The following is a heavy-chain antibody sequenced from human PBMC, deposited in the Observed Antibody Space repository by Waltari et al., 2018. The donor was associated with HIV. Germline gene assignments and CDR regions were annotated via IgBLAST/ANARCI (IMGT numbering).Heavy chain of an antibody. CDR2: ITCNSGDR. CDR3: SKDGASTIFGVLNGIDV. J-gene: IGHJ6*02. V-gene: IGHV3-9*01. CDR1: GFTFDDYG. D-gene: IGHD3-3*01. Sequence: EVQLVESGGGSVQPGRSLRLSCKAAGFTFDDYGIHGVGQPPGEVLELFSCITCNSGDRAYAGSVKGRFTISRYNVKNSLFLENDSVKVEDTALYFRSKDGASTIFGVLNGIDVLGQGTTVTVSS.